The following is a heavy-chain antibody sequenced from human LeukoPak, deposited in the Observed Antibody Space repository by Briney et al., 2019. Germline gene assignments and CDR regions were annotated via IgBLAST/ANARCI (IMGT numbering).Heavy chain of an antibody. V-gene: IGHV4-30-4*08. CDR3: ARDFRDGGYMDV. J-gene: IGHJ6*03. CDR2: IYYSGST. Sequence: SQTLSLTCTVSGGSISSGDYYWSWIRQPPGKGLEWIGYIYYSGSTYYNPSLKSRVTISVDTSKNQFSLKLSSATAADTAVYYCARDFRDGGYMDVWGKGTTVTVSS. CDR1: GGSISSGDYY. D-gene: IGHD4-23*01.